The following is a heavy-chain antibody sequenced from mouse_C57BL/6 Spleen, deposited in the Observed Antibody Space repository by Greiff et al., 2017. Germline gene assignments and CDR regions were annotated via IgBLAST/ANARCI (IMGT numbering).Heavy chain of an antibody. CDR2: INPENGGT. D-gene: IGHD3-2*02. J-gene: IGHJ3*01. Sequence: EVKLMESGPELVKPGASVKISCKASGYTFTDYNMDWVKQSPGKSLEWIGDINPENGGTIYNQKFKGKATLTVDKSSSTAYMELRSLTSEDTAVYYCARPDSSGYAWFAYWGQGTLVTVSA. CDR3: ARPDSSGYAWFAY. CDR1: GYTFTDYN. V-gene: IGHV1-18*01.